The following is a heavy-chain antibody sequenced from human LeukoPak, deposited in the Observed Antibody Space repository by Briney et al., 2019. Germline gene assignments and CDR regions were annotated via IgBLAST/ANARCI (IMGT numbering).Heavy chain of an antibody. CDR2: ISGSGGST. Sequence: GGSLRLSCAASGFTFSSYAMSWVRQAPGKGLEWVSAISGSGGSTYYADSVKGRFTISTDNSKNTVYLQMNSLRAEDTAVYYCARPHLSYGDIRDYYYYYMDVWGKGTTVTVSS. J-gene: IGHJ6*03. D-gene: IGHD4-17*01. CDR1: GFTFSSYA. CDR3: ARPHLSYGDIRDYYYYYMDV. V-gene: IGHV3-23*01.